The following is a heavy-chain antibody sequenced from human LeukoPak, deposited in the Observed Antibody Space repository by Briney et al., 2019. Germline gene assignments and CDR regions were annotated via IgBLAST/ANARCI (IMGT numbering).Heavy chain of an antibody. D-gene: IGHD2-15*01. CDR1: GYTFSRYD. Sequence: ASVKVSCKVSGYTFSRYDINWVRQAPGQGLEWMGRINPNSGGTNYAQKFQGRVTMTRDTSISTAYMELSRLRSDDTAVYYCARDRSSKLLHLQHWGQGTLVTVSS. CDR2: INPNSGGT. V-gene: IGHV1-2*06. CDR3: ARDRSSKLLHLQH. J-gene: IGHJ1*01.